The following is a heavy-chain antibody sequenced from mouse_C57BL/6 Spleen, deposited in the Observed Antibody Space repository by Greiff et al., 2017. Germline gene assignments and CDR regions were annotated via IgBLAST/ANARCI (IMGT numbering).Heavy chain of an antibody. CDR1: GYTFTSYW. J-gene: IGHJ4*01. V-gene: IGHV1-55*01. D-gene: IGHD2-4*01. CDR3: ARAPSIYYDYGYYAMDY. Sequence: VQLQQSGAELVKPGASVKMSCKASGYTFTSYWITWVKQRPGQGLEWIGDIYPGSGSTNYNEKFKSKATLTVDTSSSTAYMQLSSLTSEDSAVYYCARAPSIYYDYGYYAMDYWGQGTSVTVSS. CDR2: IYPGSGST.